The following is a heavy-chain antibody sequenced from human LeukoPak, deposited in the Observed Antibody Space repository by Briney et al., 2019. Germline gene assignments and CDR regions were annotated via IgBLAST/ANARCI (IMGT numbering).Heavy chain of an antibody. J-gene: IGHJ4*02. CDR2: ISYDGSNK. Sequence: PGGSLRLSCAASGFTFSSYGMHWVRQAPGQGLEWVAVISYDGSNKYYADSVKGRFTISRDNSKNTLYLQMNTLRAEDTAVYYCAKPPDDSSPYWGQGTPVTVSS. D-gene: IGHD6-19*01. CDR3: AKPPDDSSPY. CDR1: GFTFSSYG. V-gene: IGHV3-30*18.